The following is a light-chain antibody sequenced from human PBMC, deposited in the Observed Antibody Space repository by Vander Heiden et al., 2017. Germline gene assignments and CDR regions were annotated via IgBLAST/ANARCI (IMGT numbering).Light chain of an antibody. CDR3: QQYGSSNT. V-gene: IGKV3-20*01. Sequence: IALTQSPRTLSLSPGERATLSCRASRGVSSSYLAWYQQQPGQAPRLLIYGASSRAAGIPDRFSGSGSGTDFTLTISRLEPEDFAVYYYQQYGSSNTFGGGTKVEIK. CDR1: RGVSSSY. CDR2: GAS. J-gene: IGKJ4*01.